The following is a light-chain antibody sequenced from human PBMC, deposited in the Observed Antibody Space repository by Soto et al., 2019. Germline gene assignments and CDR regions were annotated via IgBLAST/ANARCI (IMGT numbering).Light chain of an antibody. CDR2: GAS. Sequence: EIVMTQSPATLSVSPGERATVSCRASQSVRSNLAWYQQKPGQAPRLLIYGASTRATGIPARFSGSGSGTEFTLTISSLQSEDFAVYYCQHYGSSPYTFGQGTKLEIK. J-gene: IGKJ2*01. V-gene: IGKV3-15*01. CDR3: QHYGSSPYT. CDR1: QSVRSN.